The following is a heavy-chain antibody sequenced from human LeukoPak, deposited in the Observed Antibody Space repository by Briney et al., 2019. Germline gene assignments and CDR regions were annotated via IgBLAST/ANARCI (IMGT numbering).Heavy chain of an antibody. CDR2: IGSSGSTV. J-gene: IGHJ3*02. Sequence: GGSLRLSCAASGFSFSSYEMNWVRQTPGKGLEWVSYIGSSGSTVYYADSVKGRFTISRDNAKNSLYLQMNSLRDEDTAVYYCARDTLVYADSPDAFDIWGQGTMVTVSS. CDR3: ARDTLVYADSPDAFDI. CDR1: GFSFSSYE. V-gene: IGHV3-48*03. D-gene: IGHD4-17*01.